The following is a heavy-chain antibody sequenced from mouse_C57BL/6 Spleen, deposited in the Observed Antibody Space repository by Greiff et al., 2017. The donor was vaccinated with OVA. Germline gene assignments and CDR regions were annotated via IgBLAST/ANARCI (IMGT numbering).Heavy chain of an antibody. J-gene: IGHJ3*01. CDR3: ARVGYYDYDRFAY. V-gene: IGHV1-80*01. CDR1: GYAFSSYW. D-gene: IGHD2-4*01. CDR2: IYPGDGDT. Sequence: QVQLQQSGAELVKPGASVKISCKASGYAFSSYWMNWVKQRPGKGLEWIGQIYPGDGDTNYNGKFKGKATLTADKSSSTAYMQLSSLTSEDSAVYFCARVGYYDYDRFAYWGQGTLVTVSA.